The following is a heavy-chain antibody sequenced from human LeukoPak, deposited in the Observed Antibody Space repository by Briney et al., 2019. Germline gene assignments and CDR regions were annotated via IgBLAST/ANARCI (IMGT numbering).Heavy chain of an antibody. V-gene: IGHV3-48*03. CDR3: AKSYSGNYNDAFGI. J-gene: IGHJ3*02. CDR1: GFTFSSYE. CDR2: ISSSGSTI. D-gene: IGHD1-26*01. Sequence: GGSLRLSCGASGFTFSSYEMNWVRQAPGKGLEWVSYISSSGSTIYYSDSVKGRFTISRDNAKNSLYLQMNSLRAEDTAVYYCAKSYSGNYNDAFGIWGQGTMVTVSS.